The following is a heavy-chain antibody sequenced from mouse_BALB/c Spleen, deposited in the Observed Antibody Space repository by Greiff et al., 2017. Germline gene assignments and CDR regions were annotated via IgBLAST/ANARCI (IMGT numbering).Heavy chain of an antibody. CDR1: GYSITSDYA. CDR3: ARYRTALYAMDY. J-gene: IGHJ4*01. Sequence: EVKLQESGPGLVKPSQSLSLTCTVTGYSITSDYAWNWIRQFPGNKLEWMGYISYSGSTSYNPSLKSRISITRDTSKNQFFLQLNSVTTEDTATYYCARYRTALYAMDYWGQGTSVTVSS. CDR2: ISYSGST. V-gene: IGHV3-2*02.